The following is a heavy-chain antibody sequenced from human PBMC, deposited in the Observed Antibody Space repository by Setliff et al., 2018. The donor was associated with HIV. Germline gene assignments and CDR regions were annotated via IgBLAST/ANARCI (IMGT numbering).Heavy chain of an antibody. CDR1: GYTFTNYA. D-gene: IGHD4-4*01. V-gene: IGHV1-3*01. CDR3: ARDSGDDYSDYYYYGMDV. Sequence: ASVKVSCKASGYTFTNYAMHWVRQAPGQRIEWMGWINAGNGDTKYSQKFQGRVTFTWDTSASTAYMELSSLRSEDTALYYCARDSGDDYSDYYYYGMDVWGQGTTVTVSS. J-gene: IGHJ6*02. CDR2: INAGNGDT.